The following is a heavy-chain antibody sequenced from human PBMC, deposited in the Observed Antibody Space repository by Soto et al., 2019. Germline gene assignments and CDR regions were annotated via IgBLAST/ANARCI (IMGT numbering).Heavy chain of an antibody. CDR2: INNSGTT. J-gene: IGHJ6*02. V-gene: IGHV4-34*01. CDR3: ASIAVAVYYDYYGMDV. CDR1: GGSFSWSY. Sequence: PEKLRHASAVYGGSFSWSYWCWFRKTTRKGLEWFGEINNSGTTNYNPSLKSRVTRSVDTSKNQFALKLSAVTAADTAVYYCASIAVAVYYDYYGMDVWGQGPTIT. D-gene: IGHD6-19*01.